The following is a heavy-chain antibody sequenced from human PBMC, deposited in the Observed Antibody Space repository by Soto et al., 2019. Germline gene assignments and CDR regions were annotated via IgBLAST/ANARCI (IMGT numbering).Heavy chain of an antibody. V-gene: IGHV4-30-4*01. Sequence: QVQLQESGPGLVKPSQTLSLTCSISGASISSDDYYWSWFRQPPGKGLEWIGYISYSGSTYYNPSLKSRITISVDTSKTQFSLILSSVTAADLAVCYCAREVNNYYGMDVWGQGTTVTVSS. J-gene: IGHJ6*02. CDR3: AREVNNYYGMDV. CDR2: ISYSGST. CDR1: GASISSDDYY.